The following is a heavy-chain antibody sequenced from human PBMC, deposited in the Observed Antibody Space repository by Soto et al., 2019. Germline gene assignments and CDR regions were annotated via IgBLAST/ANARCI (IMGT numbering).Heavy chain of an antibody. V-gene: IGHV4-34*01. CDR1: GGSFSGYY. CDR3: ARERGWFDP. Sequence: SETLSLTCAVYGGSFSGYYWSWIRQPPGKGLEWIGEINHSGSTNYNPSLKSRVTISVDTSKNQFSLKLSSVTAADTAVYYCARERGWFDPWGQGTLVTVSS. CDR2: INHSGST. J-gene: IGHJ5*02.